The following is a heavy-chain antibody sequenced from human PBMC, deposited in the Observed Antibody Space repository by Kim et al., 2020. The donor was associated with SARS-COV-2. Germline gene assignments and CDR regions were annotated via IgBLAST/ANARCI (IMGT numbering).Heavy chain of an antibody. CDR1: GGTFSSYA. CDR3: ARKTGVRGVINNWFDP. V-gene: IGHV1-69*13. D-gene: IGHD3-10*01. CDR2: IIPIFGTA. Sequence: SVKVSCKASGGTFSSYAISWVRQAPGQGLEWMGGIIPIFGTANYAQKFQGRVTITADESTSTAYMELSSLRSEDTAVYYCARKTGVRGVINNWFDPWGQGTLVTVSS. J-gene: IGHJ5*02.